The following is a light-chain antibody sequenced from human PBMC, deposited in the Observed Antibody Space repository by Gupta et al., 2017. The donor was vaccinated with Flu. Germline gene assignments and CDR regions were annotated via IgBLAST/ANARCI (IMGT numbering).Light chain of an antibody. V-gene: IGLV3-21*03. CDR1: NIGSKT. J-gene: IGLJ3*02. CDR3: QVWDSSSDQQV. CDR2: DDS. Sequence: GKTSSIPCGGNNIGSKTVHWYQQKPGQDPVLVVNDDSDRPSGIPERFSGSNSGKTATLKISRVEAGDEADYYWQVWDSSSDQQVFGGGTKLTVL.